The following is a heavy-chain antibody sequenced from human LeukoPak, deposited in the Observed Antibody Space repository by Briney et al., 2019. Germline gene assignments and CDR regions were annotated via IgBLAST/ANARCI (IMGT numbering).Heavy chain of an antibody. V-gene: IGHV4-61*02. D-gene: IGHD1-1*01. CDR2: IYTSVST. CDR1: GGAISSGTYY. Sequence: PSQTLSLTCTVSGGAISSGTYYWSWIRQPAGKRLEWIGRIYTSVSTNYNPSLKSRVTISVYTSQHLFSLMLSSVPAADTAVYYCARARYNWNDGGWFDPWGQGTLITVSS. CDR3: ARARYNWNDGGWFDP. J-gene: IGHJ5*02.